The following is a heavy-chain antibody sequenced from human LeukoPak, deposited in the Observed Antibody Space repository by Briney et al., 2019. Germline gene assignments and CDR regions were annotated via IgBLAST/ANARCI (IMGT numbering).Heavy chain of an antibody. D-gene: IGHD1-26*01. CDR1: GYTFSRYD. J-gene: IGHJ4*02. Sequence: ASVKVSCKASGYTFSRYDINWVRQATGQGLEWMGWMNPKSGNAGYAQKFQDRVIMTRNTSISTAYMELSSLRSEDTAVYYCARDPAPYSGSPGPFDYWGQGTLVTVSS. CDR2: MNPKSGNA. CDR3: ARDPAPYSGSPGPFDY. V-gene: IGHV1-8*01.